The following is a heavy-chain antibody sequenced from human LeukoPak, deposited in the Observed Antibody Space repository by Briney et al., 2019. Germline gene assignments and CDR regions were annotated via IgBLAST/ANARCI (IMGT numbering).Heavy chain of an antibody. CDR1: GFMFSSYW. V-gene: IGHV3-7*01. D-gene: IGHD4-23*01. CDR3: AKPTPPVTTVVTNFDY. CDR2: IRQDGGEG. Sequence: GGSLRLSRAASGFMFSSYWMTWVRQAPGKGLEWVANIRQDGGEGYYVDSVKGRFTVSRDNAKNFVYLQLNSLRVEDTAVYYCAKPTPPVTTVVTNFDYWGQGTLVTVSS. J-gene: IGHJ4*02.